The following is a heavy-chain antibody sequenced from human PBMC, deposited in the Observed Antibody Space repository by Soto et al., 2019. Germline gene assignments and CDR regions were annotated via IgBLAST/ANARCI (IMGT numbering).Heavy chain of an antibody. D-gene: IGHD6-19*01. V-gene: IGHV6-1*01. J-gene: IGHJ6*02. CDR1: GDSVSSNSAA. CDR3: ERLGGWYYYYGMDV. CDR2: TYYRSKWYN. Sequence: PSQTLSLTCAISGDSVSSNSAAWNWIRQSPSRGLEWLGRTYYRSKWYNDYAVSVKSRITITPDTSKNQFSLQLNSVTPEDTAVYYCERLGGWYYYYGMDVWGQGTTLTVSS.